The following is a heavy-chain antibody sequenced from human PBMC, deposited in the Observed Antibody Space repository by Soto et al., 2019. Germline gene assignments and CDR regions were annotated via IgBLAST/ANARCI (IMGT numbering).Heavy chain of an antibody. V-gene: IGHV1-2*02. Sequence: VKVSCKASGYTFTGYYMHWVRQAPGQGLEWMGWINPNSGGTNYAQKFQGRVTMTRDTSISTAYMELSRLRSDDTAVYYCAREPGEYYYDSSGYSHYGMDVWGQGTTVTVSS. CDR3: AREPGEYYYDSSGYSHYGMDV. D-gene: IGHD3-22*01. CDR2: INPNSGGT. J-gene: IGHJ6*02. CDR1: GYTFTGYY.